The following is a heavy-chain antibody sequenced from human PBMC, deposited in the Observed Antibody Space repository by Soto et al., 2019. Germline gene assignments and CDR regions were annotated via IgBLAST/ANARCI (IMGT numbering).Heavy chain of an antibody. V-gene: IGHV3-30-3*01. Sequence: QVQLVESGGGVVQPGRSLRLSCAASGFTFSSYAMHWVRQAPGKGLEWVAVISYDGSNKYYADSVKGRFTISRDNSKNTLYLQMNRLRAEDTAVYYCAREPTHGYYYYYGMDVWGQGTTVTVSS. J-gene: IGHJ6*02. CDR1: GFTFSSYA. CDR2: ISYDGSNK. CDR3: AREPTHGYYYYYGMDV.